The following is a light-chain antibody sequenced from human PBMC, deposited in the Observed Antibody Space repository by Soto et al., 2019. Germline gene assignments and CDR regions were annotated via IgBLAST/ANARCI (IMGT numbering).Light chain of an antibody. CDR1: TSNIGSNY. J-gene: IGLJ7*01. CDR2: RDS. Sequence: QSVLTQPPSASGTPGQRVTISCSGSTSNIGSNYVYWYQQVPGTAPKLLIYRDSLRPSGVPDRFSGSKSDTSASLAISGLRSEDEADYYCAAWDDSLSEAVFGGGTQLTVL. CDR3: AAWDDSLSEAV. V-gene: IGLV1-47*01.